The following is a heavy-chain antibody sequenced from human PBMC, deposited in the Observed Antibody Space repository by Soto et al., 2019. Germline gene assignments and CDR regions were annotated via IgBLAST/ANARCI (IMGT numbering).Heavy chain of an antibody. CDR3: ATCSGXSCYYFDY. D-gene: IGHD2-15*01. CDR2: IDPSDSYT. J-gene: IGHJ4*02. V-gene: IGHV5-10-1*01. CDR1: GYSFTSYW. Sequence: GESLKISCKGSGYSFTSYWISWVRQMPGKGLEWMGMIDPSDSYTNYSPSFQGHVTISADKSISTAYLQWSSLKASDTAMYYCATCSGXSCYYFDYWGQGTLLTVSS.